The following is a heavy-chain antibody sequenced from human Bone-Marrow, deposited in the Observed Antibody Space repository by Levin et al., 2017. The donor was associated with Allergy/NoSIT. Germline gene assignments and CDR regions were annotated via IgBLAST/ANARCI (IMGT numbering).Heavy chain of an antibody. CDR2: IKQDGSEE. V-gene: IGHV3-7*03. CDR1: GFTFSSYW. Sequence: GESLKISCVGSGFTFSSYWMSWVRQAPGRGLEWVANIKQDGSEENYVDSVKGRFTISRDNAQRSLYLQMNSLRAEDTAVYYCARGRYCPGGSCRGFGAAHWGQGTLVTVSA. J-gene: IGHJ4*02. CDR3: ARGRYCPGGSCRGFGAAH. D-gene: IGHD2-15*01.